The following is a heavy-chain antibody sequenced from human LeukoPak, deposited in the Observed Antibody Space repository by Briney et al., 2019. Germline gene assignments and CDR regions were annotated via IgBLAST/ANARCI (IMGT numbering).Heavy chain of an antibody. CDR3: ARGRWRGRNFDY. J-gene: IGHJ4*02. CDR2: IYYRGGT. D-gene: IGHD4-23*01. V-gene: IGHV4-59*12. CDR1: GGSISNYY. Sequence: SETLSLTCTVSGGSISNYYWIWIRQPPGKGLEWLGYIYYRGGTNYSPSLKSRVTISVDTSKNQFSLKLSSVTAADTAVYYCARGRWRGRNFDYWGQGTLVTVSS.